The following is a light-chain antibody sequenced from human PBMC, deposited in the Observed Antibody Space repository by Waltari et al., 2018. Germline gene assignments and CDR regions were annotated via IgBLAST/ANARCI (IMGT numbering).Light chain of an antibody. CDR2: EVS. CDR3: ISYAGTNIHYV. V-gene: IGLV2-8*01. Sequence: QSALAQPPSASGSPGQAVTIHCTGTSSQVRKYYHRAWYQQHPGKAPKLLVYEVSNRPSGVPDRFSGSKSGTTASLTVSGLQTEDEADYYCISYAGTNIHYVFGTGTKVTVL. J-gene: IGLJ1*01. CDR1: SSQVRKYYH.